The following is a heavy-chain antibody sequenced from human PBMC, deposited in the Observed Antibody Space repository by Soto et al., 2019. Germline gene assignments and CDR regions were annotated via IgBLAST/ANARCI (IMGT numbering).Heavy chain of an antibody. CDR1: GFTFSSYW. V-gene: IGHV3-7*03. CDR3: AREVARPYYYYGMDV. Sequence: PGGSLRLSCAASGFTFSSYWMSWVRQAPGKGLEWVANIKQDGSEKYYVDSVKGRFTISRDNAKNSLYLQMNSLRAEDTAVYYCAREVARPYYYYGMDVWGQGTTVTVSS. CDR2: IKQDGSEK. J-gene: IGHJ6*02. D-gene: IGHD6-6*01.